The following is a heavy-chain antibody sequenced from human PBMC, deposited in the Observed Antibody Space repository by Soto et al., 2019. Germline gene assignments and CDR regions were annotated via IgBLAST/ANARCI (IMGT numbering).Heavy chain of an antibody. D-gene: IGHD4-17*01. CDR1: GYTFTSYA. CDR3: ARGSDYGDYYYYMDV. Sequence: QVQLVQSGAEVKKPGASVKVSCKASGYTFTSYAMHWVLQAPGQRLEWMGWINAGNGNTKYSQKFQGRVTITRDTSASTAYMELSSLRSEDTAVYYCARGSDYGDYYYYMDVWGKGTTVTVSS. J-gene: IGHJ6*03. CDR2: INAGNGNT. V-gene: IGHV1-3*01.